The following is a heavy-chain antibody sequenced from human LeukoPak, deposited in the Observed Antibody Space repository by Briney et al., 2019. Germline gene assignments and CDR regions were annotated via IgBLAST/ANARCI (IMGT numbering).Heavy chain of an antibody. CDR1: GGFISSSSYY. D-gene: IGHD6-13*01. CDR3: AREGIAAAGTGGWFDP. Sequence: SETLSLTCTVSGGFISSSSYYWGWIRQPPGKGLEWIGSIYYSGSTYYNPSLKSRVTISVDTSKNQFSLKLSSVTAADTAVYYCAREGIAAAGTGGWFDPWGQGTPVTVSS. J-gene: IGHJ5*02. V-gene: IGHV4-39*07. CDR2: IYYSGST.